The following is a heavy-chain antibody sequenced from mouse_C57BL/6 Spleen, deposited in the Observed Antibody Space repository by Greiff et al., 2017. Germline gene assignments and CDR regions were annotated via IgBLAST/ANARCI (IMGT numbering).Heavy chain of an antibody. V-gene: IGHV1-80*01. CDR1: GYAFSSYW. Sequence: QVQLQQSGAELVKPGASVKISCKASGYAFSSYWMNWVKQRPGKGLEWIGQIYPGDGDTNYNGKFKGKATLTADKSSSTAYMQLSSLTSEDSAVYCCARRGIYYDYDEFAYWGQGTLVTVAA. CDR2: IYPGDGDT. J-gene: IGHJ3*01. D-gene: IGHD2-4*01. CDR3: ARRGIYYDYDEFAY.